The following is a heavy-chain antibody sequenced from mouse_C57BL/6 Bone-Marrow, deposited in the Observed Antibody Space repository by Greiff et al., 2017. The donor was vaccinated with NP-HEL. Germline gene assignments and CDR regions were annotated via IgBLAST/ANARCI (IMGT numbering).Heavy chain of an antibody. D-gene: IGHD1-1*01. V-gene: IGHV5-12*01. J-gene: IGHJ2*01. Sequence: DVMLVESGGGLVQPGGSLKLSCAASGFTFSDYYMYWVRQPPEKRLEWVAYISNGGGSTYYPDTVKGRFTISRDNAKNTLYLQMIRLKSEDTAMYYCARHGYYGSSFDYWGQGTTLTVSS. CDR1: GFTFSDYY. CDR2: ISNGGGST. CDR3: ARHGYYGSSFDY.